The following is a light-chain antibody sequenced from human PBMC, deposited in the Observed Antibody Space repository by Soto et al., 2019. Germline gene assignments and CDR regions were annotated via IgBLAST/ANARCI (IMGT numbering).Light chain of an antibody. Sequence: QSVLTQPASVSGSPGQSSTIFCTGTSSDVGGYHYVLWYHHHPCQAPKVMIYDVGNRPSGVSNRFSGSKSGNAASLTSSGLQAEDEADYYCSSYTGNSTYVFGNGTKVTVL. V-gene: IGLV2-14*03. CDR2: DVG. J-gene: IGLJ1*01. CDR1: SSDVGGYHY. CDR3: SSYTGNSTYV.